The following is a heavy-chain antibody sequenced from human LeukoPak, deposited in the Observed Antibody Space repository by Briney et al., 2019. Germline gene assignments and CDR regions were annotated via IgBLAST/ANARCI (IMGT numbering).Heavy chain of an antibody. Sequence: PSETLSLTCTVSGGSISSSSYYWGWIRQPPGKGLEWIGSIYYSGSTYYNPSLKSRVTTSVDTSKNQFSLKLSSVTAADTAVYYCARGIVVVPAARDYYYYYYMDVWGKGTTVTVSS. V-gene: IGHV4-39*01. D-gene: IGHD2-2*01. CDR2: IYYSGST. CDR1: GGSISSSSYY. CDR3: ARGIVVVPAARDYYYYYYMDV. J-gene: IGHJ6*03.